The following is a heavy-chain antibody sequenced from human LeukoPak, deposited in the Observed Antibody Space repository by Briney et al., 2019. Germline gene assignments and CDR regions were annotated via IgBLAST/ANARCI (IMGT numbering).Heavy chain of an antibody. Sequence: GGSLRLSCAASGFTFDDYAMPWVRQAPGKGLEWVSGISWNSGSIGYADSVKGRFTISRDNSKNTLYLQMNSLRAEDTAVYYCAKDGAVAARYFDCWGQGTLVTVSS. J-gene: IGHJ4*02. V-gene: IGHV3-9*01. D-gene: IGHD6-19*01. CDR2: ISWNSGSI. CDR1: GFTFDDYA. CDR3: AKDGAVAARYFDC.